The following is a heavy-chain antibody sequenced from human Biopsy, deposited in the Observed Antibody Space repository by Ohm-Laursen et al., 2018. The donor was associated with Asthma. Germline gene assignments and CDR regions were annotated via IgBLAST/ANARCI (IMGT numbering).Heavy chain of an antibody. CDR2: ISHTGSA. D-gene: IGHD7-27*01. CDR1: GGSMSSSSYY. J-gene: IGHJ4*02. V-gene: IGHV4-39*01. Sequence: GTLSLTCTVSGGSMSSSSYYWGWIRQPPGKGLEWMGSISHTGSAYHNPSLKSRVTISVDTSKNHFSLKLSSVTAADTAVYYCARHWDWGSFFDYWGQGTPVTVPS. CDR3: ARHWDWGSFFDY.